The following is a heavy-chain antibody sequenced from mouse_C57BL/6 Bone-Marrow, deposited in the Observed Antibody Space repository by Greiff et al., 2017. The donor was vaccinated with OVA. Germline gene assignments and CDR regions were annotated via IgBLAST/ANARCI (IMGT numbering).Heavy chain of an antibody. D-gene: IGHD3-2*02. CDR3: ARGLSGDAY. J-gene: IGHJ3*01. CDR2: ISSGGSYT. V-gene: IGHV5-6*01. Sequence: EVKVVESGGDLVKPGGSLKLSCAASGFTFSSYGMSWVRQTPDKRLEWVATISSGGSYTYYPDSVKGRFTISRDNAKNTLYLQMSSLKSEDTAMYYCARGLSGDAYWGQGTLVTVSA. CDR1: GFTFSSYG.